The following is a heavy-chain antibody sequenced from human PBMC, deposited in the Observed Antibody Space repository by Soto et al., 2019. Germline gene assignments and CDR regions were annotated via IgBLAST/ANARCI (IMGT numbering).Heavy chain of an antibody. CDR2: INADNGNT. CDR1: GYTFTSYA. J-gene: IGHJ4*02. CDR3: VRGPGAPDAPGAY. D-gene: IGHD3-10*01. Sequence: QVQLVQSGAEVKKPGASVKVSCKASGYTFTSYAMHWVRQAPGQRLEWMGWINADNGNTKYSQKFQGRVTITRDTSESTAYMERSSLRSEDTAVYYCVRGPGAPDAPGAYWCQGTLVTVSS. V-gene: IGHV1-3*01.